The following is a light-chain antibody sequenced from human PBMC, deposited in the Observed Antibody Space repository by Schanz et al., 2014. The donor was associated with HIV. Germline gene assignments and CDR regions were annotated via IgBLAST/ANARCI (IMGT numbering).Light chain of an antibody. Sequence: QSALTQPPSASGSPGQSVTISCTGTSSDVGGYHYVSWYQQHPGKAPKLMIYEVSKRPSGVPDRFSGSKSGNTASLTVSGLQAEDEAEYYCSTYTTSKTWVFGGGTKLTVL. CDR2: EVS. CDR3: STYTTSKTWV. J-gene: IGLJ3*02. CDR1: SSDVGGYHY. V-gene: IGLV2-8*01.